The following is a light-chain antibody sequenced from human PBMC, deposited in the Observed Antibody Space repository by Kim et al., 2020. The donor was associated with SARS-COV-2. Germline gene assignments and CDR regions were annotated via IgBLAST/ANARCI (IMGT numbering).Light chain of an antibody. V-gene: IGKV1-5*03. CDR3: QQYNSSPWT. J-gene: IGKJ1*01. Sequence: AAVGDRVTITCRASQSISSLLAWYQQKPGKAPNLLIYKASTLESGVPSRFSGSGSGTEFTLTIISLQPDDFATYYCQQYNSSPWTFGQGTKVDIK. CDR1: QSISSL. CDR2: KAS.